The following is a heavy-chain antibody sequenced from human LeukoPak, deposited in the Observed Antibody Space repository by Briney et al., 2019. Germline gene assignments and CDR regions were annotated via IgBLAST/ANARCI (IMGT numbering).Heavy chain of an antibody. CDR1: GFTFTSSA. V-gene: IGHV1-58*01. J-gene: IGHJ4*02. CDR3: ARASRGTVRYFDWLFLDY. D-gene: IGHD3-9*01. Sequence: ASVKVSCKASGFTFTSSAVQWVRQARGQRLEWIGWIVVGSGNTNYAQKFQERVTITRDMSTSTAYMELSSLRSEDTAVYYCARASRGTVRYFDWLFLDYWGQGTLVTVSS. CDR2: IVVGSGNT.